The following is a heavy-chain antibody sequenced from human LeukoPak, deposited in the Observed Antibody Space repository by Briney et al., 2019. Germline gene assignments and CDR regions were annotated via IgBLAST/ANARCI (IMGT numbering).Heavy chain of an antibody. D-gene: IGHD3-9*01. CDR2: IYYSGST. CDR1: GGSISSGDYY. V-gene: IGHV4-30-4*01. CDR3: ARVFGRYDIHGGAFDY. J-gene: IGHJ4*02. Sequence: PSQTLSLTCTVSGGSISSGDYYWSWIRQPPGKGLEWIGYIYYSGSTYYNPSLKRRVTISVDTSKNQFSLKLSSVTAADTAVYYCARVFGRYDIHGGAFDYWGQGTLVTVSS.